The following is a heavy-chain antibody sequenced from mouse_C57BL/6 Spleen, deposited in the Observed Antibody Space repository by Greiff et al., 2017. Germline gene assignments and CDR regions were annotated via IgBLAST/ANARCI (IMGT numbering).Heavy chain of an antibody. CDR3: ARSHYSNYYWYFDV. Sequence: VQLQQSGPVLVKPGASVKMSCKASGYTFTDYYMNWVKQSHGKSLEWIGVINPYNGGTSYNQKFKGKATLTVDKSSSTAYMELNSLTSEDSAVYYCARSHYSNYYWYFDVWGTGTTVTVSS. V-gene: IGHV1-19*01. CDR1: GYTFTDYY. D-gene: IGHD2-5*01. J-gene: IGHJ1*03. CDR2: INPYNGGT.